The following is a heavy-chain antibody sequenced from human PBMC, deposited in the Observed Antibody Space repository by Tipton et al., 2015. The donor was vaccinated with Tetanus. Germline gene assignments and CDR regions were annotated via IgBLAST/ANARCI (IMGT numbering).Heavy chain of an antibody. D-gene: IGHD3-3*01. J-gene: IGHJ4*02. CDR3: ARANYDFSMKGPFDS. CDR1: GDSIRRSY. V-gene: IGHV4-59*01. CDR2: IFHSGST. Sequence: TLSLTCNVSGDSIRRSYWSWIRQPPGKGLEWIGHIFHSGSTNYNPSLKSRVTMSIDTSERQFSLKLTSVTSADTAVYFYARANYDFSMKGPFDSWGQGLMVVVSA.